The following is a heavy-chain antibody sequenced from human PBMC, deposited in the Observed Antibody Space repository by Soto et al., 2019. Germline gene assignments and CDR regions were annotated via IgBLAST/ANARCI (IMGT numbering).Heavy chain of an antibody. CDR1: GFTFSSYW. D-gene: IGHD4-17*01. CDR3: XRXXTXGALHDAFDV. V-gene: IGHV3-74*01. CDR2: INTDGSST. Sequence: EVQLVESGGGLVQPGGSLRLSCAASGFTFSSYWMHWVRQAPGKGLVWVSRINTDGSSTSYADSVKGRFTISRDNAKNTXXXXXNXXXAXXXAXXYCXRXXTXGALHDAFDVWGQGTMVTVSS. J-gene: IGHJ3*01.